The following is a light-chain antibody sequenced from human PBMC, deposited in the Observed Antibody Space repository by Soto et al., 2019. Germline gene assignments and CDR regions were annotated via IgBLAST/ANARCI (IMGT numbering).Light chain of an antibody. V-gene: IGKV1-5*01. CDR3: QEYKSAT. Sequence: DIQMTQSPSTLSASVGDRVTITCRASQSISDWLAWYQHKPGKAPNLLIYDASTLQSGVPSRFSGSGSGTEFTLTISSLQPDDFATYYCQEYKSATFGQGTKLEIE. CDR1: QSISDW. CDR2: DAS. J-gene: IGKJ2*01.